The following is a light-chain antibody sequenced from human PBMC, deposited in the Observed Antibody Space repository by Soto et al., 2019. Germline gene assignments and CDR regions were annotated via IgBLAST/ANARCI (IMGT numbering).Light chain of an antibody. CDR2: GAS. V-gene: IGKV3-15*01. J-gene: IGKJ2*01. CDR1: QSVSSN. CDR3: QQYNNWTYT. Sequence: EIVMTQSPDTLSVSPGERATLSCRASQSVSSNLAWYQQKPGQAPRLLICGASTRATVIPARFSGSGSGTEFTHTISSLQSEDFAVYHCQQYNNWTYTFSQGTTLEIK.